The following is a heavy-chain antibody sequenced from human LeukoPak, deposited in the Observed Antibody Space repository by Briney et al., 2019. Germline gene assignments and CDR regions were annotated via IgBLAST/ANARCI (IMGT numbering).Heavy chain of an antibody. CDR1: GFTFDDYA. Sequence: GRSLRLSCAASGFTFDDYAMHWVRQAPGKGLEWVSGISWNSGSIGYADSVKGRFTISRDNAKNSLYLQMNSLRAEDTALYYCAKDSIAAALDCWGQGTLVTVSS. CDR2: ISWNSGSI. D-gene: IGHD6-13*01. J-gene: IGHJ4*02. CDR3: AKDSIAAALDC. V-gene: IGHV3-9*01.